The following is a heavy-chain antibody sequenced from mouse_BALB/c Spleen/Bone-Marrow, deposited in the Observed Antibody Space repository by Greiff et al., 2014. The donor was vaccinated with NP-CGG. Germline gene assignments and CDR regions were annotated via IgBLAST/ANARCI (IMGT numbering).Heavy chain of an antibody. D-gene: IGHD2-3*01. CDR2: IDPASGNT. CDR1: GFNIKDTF. CDR3: AHDAPFTY. J-gene: IGHJ3*01. V-gene: IGHV14-3*02. Sequence: VQLKHSGADLVKPGASVKLSCTTSGFNIKDTFMHWVKQRPEQGLEWIGRIDPASGNTKYDPKFQGKATITAVTSSNKVSLQLSGLTSEDTAVYYCAHDAPFTYWGQGTLVTVSA.